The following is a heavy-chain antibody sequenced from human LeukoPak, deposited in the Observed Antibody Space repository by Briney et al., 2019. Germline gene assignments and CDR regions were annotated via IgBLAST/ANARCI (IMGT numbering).Heavy chain of an antibody. V-gene: IGHV3-9*01. CDR2: ISWNSGSI. Sequence: QPGGSLRLSCAASGFTFDDYAMHWVRQAPGKGLEWVSGISWNSGSIGYADSVKGRFTISRDNAKNSLYLQMNSLRAEDTALYYCAKGAAGTVGFNWFDPWGQGTLVTVSS. J-gene: IGHJ5*02. CDR3: AKGAAGTVGFNWFDP. CDR1: GFTFDDYA. D-gene: IGHD6-13*01.